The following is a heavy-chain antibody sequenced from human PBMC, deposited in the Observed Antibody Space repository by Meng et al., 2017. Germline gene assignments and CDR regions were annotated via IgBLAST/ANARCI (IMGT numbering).Heavy chain of an antibody. CDR3: ARRGSRGYSSAGAFDI. CDR2: INHSGGT. J-gene: IGHJ3*02. Sequence: SQTLSLTCAVYGGSFSGYYWSWIRQPPGKGLEWIGEINHSGGTNYNPSLKSRVTISVDTSKNQFSLKLSSVTAADTAVYYCARRGSRGYSSAGAFDIWGQGTMVTVSS. D-gene: IGHD5-18*01. V-gene: IGHV4-34*01. CDR1: GGSFSGYY.